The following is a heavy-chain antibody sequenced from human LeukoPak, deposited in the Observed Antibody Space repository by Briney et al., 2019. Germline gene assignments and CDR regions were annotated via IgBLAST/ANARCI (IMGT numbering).Heavy chain of an antibody. J-gene: IGHJ4*02. CDR2: ISTYNGGT. D-gene: IGHD6-19*01. CDR1: GYTFTDHT. CDR3: ARGTSSGLPY. Sequence: VASVKVSCKATGYTFTDHTITWVRQAPGQGPEYLGWISTYNGGTHSAPNVQGRVTLTTDTSSSTAYMELSSLRSEDTAVYYCARGTSSGLPYWGQGTLVTVSS. V-gene: IGHV1-18*01.